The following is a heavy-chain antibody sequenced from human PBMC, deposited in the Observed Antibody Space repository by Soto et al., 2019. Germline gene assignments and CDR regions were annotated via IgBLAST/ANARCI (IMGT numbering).Heavy chain of an antibody. CDR1: GFSLTTSGVG. Sequence: QITLNESGPTQVKPRQTLTLTCTFSGFSLTTSGVGVGWIRQSPGKAPEWLALIYWDDDKRYSPSLKSRLTINKDTSKNHVVLTMADLDPAETATYYCAHRVLRTVFGLVTTTSIYFDFWGQGTPVAVSS. CDR3: AHRVLRTVFGLVTTTSIYFDF. V-gene: IGHV2-5*02. CDR2: IYWDDDK. J-gene: IGHJ4*02. D-gene: IGHD3-3*01.